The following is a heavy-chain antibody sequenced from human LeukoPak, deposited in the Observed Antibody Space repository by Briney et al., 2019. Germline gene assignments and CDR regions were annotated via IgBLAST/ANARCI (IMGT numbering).Heavy chain of an antibody. CDR2: IFYSGNT. D-gene: IGHD1-26*01. V-gene: IGHV4-39*01. J-gene: IGHJ5*02. CDR1: GGPISSGDYY. CDR3: ARQGSVPPVMRGGSYVNWFDP. Sequence: PSETLSLTCTVSGGPISSGDYYWGWIRQPPGKGLEWIGSIFYSGNTYYNLSLKSRVTISVDTSKNQFSLKLSSVTAADTAVYYCARQGSVPPVMRGGSYVNWFDPWGQGTLVTVSS.